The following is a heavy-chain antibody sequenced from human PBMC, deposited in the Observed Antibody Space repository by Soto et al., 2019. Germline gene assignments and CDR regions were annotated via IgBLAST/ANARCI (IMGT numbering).Heavy chain of an antibody. CDR3: TTDLTTRGRNVLVPAAMN. V-gene: IGHV4-30-4*01. CDR2: IYYSGST. CDR1: GGSISSGDYY. D-gene: IGHD2-2*01. Sequence: TLSLTCTVSGGSISSGDYYWSLIRQPPGKGLEWIGNIYYSGSTYYNPSLKSRVTISIDTSKNQFSLKLSSVTAADTAVYYCTTDLTTRGRNVLVPAAMNWGQGTLVTVSS. J-gene: IGHJ4*02.